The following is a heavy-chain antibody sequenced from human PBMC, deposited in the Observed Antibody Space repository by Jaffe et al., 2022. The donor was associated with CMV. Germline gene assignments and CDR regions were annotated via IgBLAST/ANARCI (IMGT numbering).Heavy chain of an antibody. V-gene: IGHV4-34*01. CDR2: INHSGST. CDR3: ARLRFLEWGWFDP. CDR1: GGSFSGYY. D-gene: IGHD3-3*01. Sequence: QVQLQQWGAGLLKPSETLSLTCAVYGGSFSGYYWSWIRQPPGKGLEWIGEINHSGSTNYNPSLKSRVTISVDTSKNQFSLKLSSVTAADTAVYYCARLRFLEWGWFDPWGQGTLVTVSS. J-gene: IGHJ5*02.